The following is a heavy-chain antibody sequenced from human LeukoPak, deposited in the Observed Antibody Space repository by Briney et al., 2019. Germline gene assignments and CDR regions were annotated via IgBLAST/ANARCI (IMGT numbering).Heavy chain of an antibody. CDR3: ATDQSGNLTPDAFDI. D-gene: IGHD1-26*01. CDR1: GYTFTSYY. Sequence: ASVKVSCKASGYTFTSYYMHWVRQAPGQGLEWMGIINPSGGSTSYAQKFQGRVTMTRDTSTDTAYMELSSLRSEDTAVYYCATDQSGNLTPDAFDIWGQGTMVTFSS. V-gene: IGHV1-46*01. J-gene: IGHJ3*02. CDR2: INPSGGST.